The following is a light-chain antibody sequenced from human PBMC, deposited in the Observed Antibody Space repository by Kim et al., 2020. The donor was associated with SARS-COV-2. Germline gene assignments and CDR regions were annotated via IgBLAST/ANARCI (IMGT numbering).Light chain of an antibody. CDR3: QQSNNWPLT. J-gene: IGKJ4*01. CDR1: QSVSSTN. CDR2: GAF. Sequence: EIVMTQSPATLSVSPGERATLSCRASQSVSSTNLGWYQQKPGQAPRLLIYGAFTRATGIPARFNGSGSGTEFTLTINNLQSEDFAVYYCQQSNNWPLTFGGGTKVEIK. V-gene: IGKV3-15*01.